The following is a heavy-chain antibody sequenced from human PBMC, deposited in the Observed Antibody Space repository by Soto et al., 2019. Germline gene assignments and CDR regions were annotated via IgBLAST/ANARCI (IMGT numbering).Heavy chain of an antibody. CDR3: AKAEFNWNYAPFEY. Sequence: ESGGGVVQPGRSLRLSCAASGFTFSSYGMDWVRQAPGKGLEWVAVISYDGSNKYYADSVKGRSTISRDNSKNTLYLQMNSLRAEDTAVYYCAKAEFNWNYAPFEYWGQGTLVTVSS. V-gene: IGHV3-30*18. D-gene: IGHD1-7*01. CDR2: ISYDGSNK. CDR1: GFTFSSYG. J-gene: IGHJ4*02.